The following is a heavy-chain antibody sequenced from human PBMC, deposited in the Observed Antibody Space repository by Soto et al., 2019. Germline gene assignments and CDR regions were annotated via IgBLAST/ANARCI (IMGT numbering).Heavy chain of an antibody. CDR3: ARGGDLDY. J-gene: IGHJ4*02. V-gene: IGHV3-30-3*01. D-gene: IGHD4-17*01. Sequence: QVQLVESGGGVVQPGRSLRLSCAASGFTFSSYAMHWVRQAPGKGLEWVAVISYDGSNKYYADSVKGRFTISRDNSKNTLYLQMNSLRAEDTAVYYCARGGDLDYWGQGTLVTVSS. CDR1: GFTFSSYA. CDR2: ISYDGSNK.